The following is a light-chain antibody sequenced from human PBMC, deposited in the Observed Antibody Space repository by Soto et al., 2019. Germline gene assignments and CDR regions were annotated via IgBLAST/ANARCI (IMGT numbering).Light chain of an antibody. Sequence: DIQMTQSPSTLSASVGDRVTITCRASQRISSWLAWYQQKPGKAPKLLIYKASSLESGVPSRFSGSGSGTEFTLTISSLQPDDFATYYCQQYNSYSPLTFGGGTKVEI. CDR1: QRISSW. CDR2: KAS. V-gene: IGKV1-5*03. CDR3: QQYNSYSPLT. J-gene: IGKJ4*01.